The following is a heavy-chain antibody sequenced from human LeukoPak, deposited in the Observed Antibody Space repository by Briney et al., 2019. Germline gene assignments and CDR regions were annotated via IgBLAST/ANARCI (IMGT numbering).Heavy chain of an antibody. D-gene: IGHD2-2*01. J-gene: IGHJ4*02. Sequence: GGSLRLSCATSGFTVSSNYMSWVRQAPGKGLEWVSVIYADGSTYYADSVKGRFTISRDNAKNSLYLQMNSLRDEDTAVYYCAKGPDPTKYCSSTSCSLGIFDYWGQGTLVTVSS. CDR2: IYADGST. CDR3: AKGPDPTKYCSSTSCSLGIFDY. V-gene: IGHV3-66*01. CDR1: GFTVSSNY.